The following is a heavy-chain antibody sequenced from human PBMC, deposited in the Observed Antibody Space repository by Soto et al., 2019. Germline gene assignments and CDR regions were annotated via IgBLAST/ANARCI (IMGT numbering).Heavy chain of an antibody. J-gene: IGHJ4*02. Sequence: QFQLVQSGAEVKKPGSSVKVSCKASGGTFSSYIISWVRQAPGQGLEWMGRVIPILGIANYAQKFQGRVTITADKSTSTAYMELSSLRSEDTAVYYCARFPQTAIVGAAYFDYWGQGTLVTVSS. V-gene: IGHV1-69*02. CDR3: ARFPQTAIVGAAYFDY. D-gene: IGHD1-26*01. CDR2: VIPILGIA. CDR1: GGTFSSYI.